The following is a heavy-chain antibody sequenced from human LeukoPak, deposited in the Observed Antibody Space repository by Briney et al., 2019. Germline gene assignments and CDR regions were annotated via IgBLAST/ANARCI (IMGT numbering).Heavy chain of an antibody. Sequence: ASVKVSCKASGGTFSSYAIRGVRQAPGQGLEWMGGIIPIFGTANYAQKFQGRVTITADESTSTAYMELSSLRSEDTAVYYCARALRERYYYYYMDVWGKGTTVTVSS. CDR1: GGTFSSYA. V-gene: IGHV1-69*13. D-gene: IGHD5-24*01. CDR2: IIPIFGTA. J-gene: IGHJ6*03. CDR3: ARALRERYYYYYMDV.